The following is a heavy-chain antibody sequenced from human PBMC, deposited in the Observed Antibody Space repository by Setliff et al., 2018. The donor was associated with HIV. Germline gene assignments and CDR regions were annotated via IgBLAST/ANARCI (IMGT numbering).Heavy chain of an antibody. Sequence: KASETLSLTCTVSGASLSRSTYYWGWIRQPPGKGLEWIGTMYSSGTTYYNPSLKSRVTISVDTAKNQFSLRLTSVTAADTAIYYCARVPTSSWYVTTQRTKEYFHQWGQGTLVTVSS. CDR2: MYSSGTT. V-gene: IGHV4-39*01. J-gene: IGHJ1*01. CDR3: ARVPTSSWYVTTQRTKEYFHQ. CDR1: GASLSRSTYY. D-gene: IGHD6-13*01.